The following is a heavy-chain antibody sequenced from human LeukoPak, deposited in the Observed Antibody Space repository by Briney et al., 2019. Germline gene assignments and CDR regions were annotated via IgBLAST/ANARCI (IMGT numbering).Heavy chain of an antibody. V-gene: IGHV4-30-4*08. J-gene: IGHJ4*02. CDR1: GGSISSGDYY. Sequence: PSETLSLTCTVSGGSISSGDYYWSWIRQPPGKGLEWIGYIYYSGSTYYNPSLKSRVTISVDTSKNQFSLKLSSVTAADTAVYYCARGEIYAAFDYWGQGTLVTVSS. D-gene: IGHD3-16*01. CDR2: IYYSGST. CDR3: ARGEIYAAFDY.